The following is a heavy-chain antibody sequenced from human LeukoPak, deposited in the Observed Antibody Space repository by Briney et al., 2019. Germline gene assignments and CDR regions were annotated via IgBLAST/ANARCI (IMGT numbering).Heavy chain of an antibody. D-gene: IGHD5-24*01. CDR2: IMPLFGTA. Sequence: SVKVSCKASGGTFNSYAISWVRQSPGQGLEWMGGIMPLFGTANYAQEFQGRVTFTTDESASTAYMEVSSLRSEDTAVYYCASGSLGDGYGVGDYYQYMDVWGKGTTVTVSS. V-gene: IGHV1-69*05. CDR1: GGTFNSYA. CDR3: ASGSLGDGYGVGDYYQYMDV. J-gene: IGHJ6*03.